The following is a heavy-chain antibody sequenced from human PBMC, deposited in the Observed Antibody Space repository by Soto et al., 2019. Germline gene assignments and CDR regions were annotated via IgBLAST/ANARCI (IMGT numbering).Heavy chain of an antibody. J-gene: IGHJ4*02. D-gene: IGHD1-26*01. CDR1: GFIFSNYV. V-gene: IGHV3-23*04. CDR3: AKRPRALLTFVY. Sequence: EVQLVDSGGGLVQPGGSLRLSCAASGFIFSNYVMSWVRQAPGKGLEWVSSISDSGGTSYYADSVKGRFTISRDNSKNTLYLQMISLSAEDTAIYYCAKRPRALLTFVYWGQGTLVTVSS. CDR2: ISDSGGTS.